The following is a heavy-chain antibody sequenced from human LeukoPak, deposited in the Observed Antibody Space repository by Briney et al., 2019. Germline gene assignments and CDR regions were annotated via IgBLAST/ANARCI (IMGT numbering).Heavy chain of an antibody. Sequence: SEALSLAFTVSGGAISSSSYYWAWIRRPPGKGLEGIGYIHTSGAANYNPSLKRRDTISVETTKNQFSLKLSSVTAADTAVYYCATHQGPRSNWFDLWGQGTLVTVSS. CDR2: IHTSGAA. CDR1: GGAISSSSYY. V-gene: IGHV4-61*05. CDR3: ATHQGPRSNWFDL. J-gene: IGHJ5*02.